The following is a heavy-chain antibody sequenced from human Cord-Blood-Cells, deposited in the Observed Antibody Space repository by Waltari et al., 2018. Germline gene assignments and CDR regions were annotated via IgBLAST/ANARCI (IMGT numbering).Heavy chain of an antibody. D-gene: IGHD3-3*01. CDR1: GGSISSSSYY. Sequence: QLQLQESGPGLVKPSETLSLTCTVSGGSISSSSYYWGWIRQPPGKGLEWIGSIYYSGSTDYNPSLKSRVTISVDTSKNQFSRKLSSVTAADTAVYYCARHRGDFWSGYYDAFDIWGQGTMVTVSS. V-gene: IGHV4-39*01. CDR2: IYYSGST. CDR3: ARHRGDFWSGYYDAFDI. J-gene: IGHJ3*02.